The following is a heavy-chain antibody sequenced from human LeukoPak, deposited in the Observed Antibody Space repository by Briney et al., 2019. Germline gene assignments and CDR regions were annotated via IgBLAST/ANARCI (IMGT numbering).Heavy chain of an antibody. J-gene: IGHJ5*02. D-gene: IGHD4-17*01. CDR3: ARNDYGDYHWFDP. V-gene: IGHV4-59*01. CDR1: GGSFGGYY. CDR2: IYYSGST. Sequence: SETLSLTCTVSGGSFGGYYWSWIRQPPGKGLEWIGYIYYSGSTNYNPSLKSRVTISIDTSKSQFSLTLSSVTAADTAVYYCARNDYGDYHWFDPWGQGTLVTVSS.